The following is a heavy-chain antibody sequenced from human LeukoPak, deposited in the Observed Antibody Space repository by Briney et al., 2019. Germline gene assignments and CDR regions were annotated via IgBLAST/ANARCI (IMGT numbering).Heavy chain of an antibody. D-gene: IGHD5-18*01. CDR3: ARVAGYSTYYMDV. CDR1: GFTFTSSA. Sequence: SVKVSCKASGFTFTSSAMQWVRQARGQRLEWIGWIVVGSGNTNYAQKFQGRVTITADESTSTAYMELSSLRSEDTAVYYCARVAGYSTYYMDVWGKGTTVTISS. J-gene: IGHJ6*03. V-gene: IGHV1-58*02. CDR2: IVVGSGNT.